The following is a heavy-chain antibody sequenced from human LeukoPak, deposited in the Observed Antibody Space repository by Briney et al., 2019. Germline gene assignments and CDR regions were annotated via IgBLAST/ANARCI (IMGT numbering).Heavy chain of an antibody. Sequence: ASVTVSCRASGYTFTSYGISWVRQAPGQGLEWMGWISAYNGNTNYAQKLQGRVTMTTDTSTSTAYMELRSLRSDDAAVYYCARDRAAGTANKIDYWGQGTLVTVSS. V-gene: IGHV1-18*01. CDR1: GYTFTSYG. J-gene: IGHJ4*02. CDR3: ARDRAAGTANKIDY. CDR2: ISAYNGNT. D-gene: IGHD6-13*01.